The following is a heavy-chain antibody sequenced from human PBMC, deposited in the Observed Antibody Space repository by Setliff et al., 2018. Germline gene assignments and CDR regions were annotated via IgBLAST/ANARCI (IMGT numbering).Heavy chain of an antibody. D-gene: IGHD2-2*01. Sequence: PSETLSLTCAASGGTFTYYYWTWIRQSPAKGLEWIGEITHTGTTGSTKYNPSLKSRVTMSIDTSKNQFSLMVTSVTAADTAVYYCTRHAGRENQLPHTYYYYMDVWGKGATVTVSS. CDR3: TRHAGRENQLPHTYYYYMDV. J-gene: IGHJ6*03. CDR1: GGTFTYYY. V-gene: IGHV4-34*01. CDR2: ITHTGTTGST.